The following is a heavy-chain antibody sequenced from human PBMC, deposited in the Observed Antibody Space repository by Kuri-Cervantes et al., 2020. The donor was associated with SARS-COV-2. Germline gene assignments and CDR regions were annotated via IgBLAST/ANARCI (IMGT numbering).Heavy chain of an antibody. V-gene: IGHV5-51*01. D-gene: IGHD1-26*01. CDR2: IYPTDSDT. CDR3: ARTRGSYYTDAFDL. Sequence: SCKGSGFRFTTYWIGWVGQMPGKGLEWMAIIYPTDSDTRYSPSFQGQVTISADKSISTAYLQWSSLKASDSAMYYCARTRGSYYTDAFDLWGQGTMVTVSS. CDR1: GFRFTTYW. J-gene: IGHJ3*01.